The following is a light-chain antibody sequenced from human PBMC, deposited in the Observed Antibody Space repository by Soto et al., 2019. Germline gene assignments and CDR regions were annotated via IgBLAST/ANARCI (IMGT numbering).Light chain of an antibody. Sequence: QSALTQPASVSGSPGQSITISCTGTSSDVGSYNLVSWYQQHPGKAPKLMIYEGSKRPSGVSNRFSGSKSGNTASLTISGLQAEDEADYHCCSYAGSSVVFGGGTKL. V-gene: IGLV2-23*01. CDR1: SSDVGSYNL. J-gene: IGLJ2*01. CDR2: EGS. CDR3: CSYAGSSVV.